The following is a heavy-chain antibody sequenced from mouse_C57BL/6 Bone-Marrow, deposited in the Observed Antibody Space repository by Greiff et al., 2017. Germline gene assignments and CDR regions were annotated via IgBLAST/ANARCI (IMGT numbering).Heavy chain of an antibody. J-gene: IGHJ2*01. Sequence: QVQLQQPGTELVKPGASVKLSCKASGYTFTSYWIEWVKQRPGHGLEWIGEILPGSGSTNYNEKFKGKATFTADTSSNTAYMQLSSLTTEDSAIYYCAREWGTGYFDYWGQGTTLTVSS. CDR1: GYTFTSYW. CDR2: ILPGSGST. CDR3: AREWGTGYFDY. V-gene: IGHV1-9*01. D-gene: IGHD3-3*01.